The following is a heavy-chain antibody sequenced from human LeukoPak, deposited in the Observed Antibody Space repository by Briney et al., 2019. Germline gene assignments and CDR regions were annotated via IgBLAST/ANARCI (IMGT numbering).Heavy chain of an antibody. Sequence: ASVKVSCKVCGYTLTELSKHWVRQAPGKGLEWMGWMNPNSGNTGYAQKFQGRVTMTRNTSISTAYMELSSLRSEDTAVYYCARALVRGGRRFDPWGQGTLVTVSS. CDR1: GYTLTELS. D-gene: IGHD3-10*01. CDR3: ARALVRGGRRFDP. J-gene: IGHJ5*02. V-gene: IGHV1-8*01. CDR2: MNPNSGNT.